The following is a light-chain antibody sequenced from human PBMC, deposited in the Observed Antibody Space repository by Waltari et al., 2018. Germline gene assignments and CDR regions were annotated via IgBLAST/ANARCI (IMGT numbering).Light chain of an antibody. V-gene: IGKV3-15*01. CDR2: GAS. Sequence: EIVMTQSPATLSVSPGERATLSCRASQSVSTNLAWYQQKPGQAPRLLIYGASTRATVIPARFSGSGSGTEFTLTISSLQSEDFALYYCQQYKNWPWTFGQGTKVEIK. CDR1: QSVSTN. J-gene: IGKJ1*01. CDR3: QQYKNWPWT.